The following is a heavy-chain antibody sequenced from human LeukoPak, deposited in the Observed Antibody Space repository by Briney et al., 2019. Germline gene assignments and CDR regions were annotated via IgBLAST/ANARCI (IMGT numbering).Heavy chain of an antibody. J-gene: IGHJ4*02. CDR3: AREPYYDFWSGYYGSPPSNYFDY. V-gene: IGHV3-33*01. CDR1: GLTFRNYG. CDR2: IWYDGSNK. Sequence: GGSLRLSCAASGLTFRNYGMHWVRQAPGKGLEWVAVIWYDGSNKYYADSVKGRFTISRDNSKNTLYLQMNSLRAEDTAVYYCAREPYYDFWSGYYGSPPSNYFDYWGQGTLVTVSS. D-gene: IGHD3-3*01.